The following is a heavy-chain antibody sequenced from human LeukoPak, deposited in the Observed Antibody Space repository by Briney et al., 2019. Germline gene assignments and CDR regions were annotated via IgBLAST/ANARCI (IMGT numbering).Heavy chain of an antibody. V-gene: IGHV3-30*02. CDR3: ARGSGWELRQGWFDP. Sequence: PGGSLRLSCAASGFTFSSYGMHWVRQAPGKGLEWVAYIQYDGSNEQYAHSVKGRFRISRDSSKNILYLQMNSLRAEDTAVYYCARGSGWELRQGWFDPWGQGTLVTVSS. CDR1: GFTFSSYG. D-gene: IGHD1-26*01. CDR2: IQYDGSNE. J-gene: IGHJ5*02.